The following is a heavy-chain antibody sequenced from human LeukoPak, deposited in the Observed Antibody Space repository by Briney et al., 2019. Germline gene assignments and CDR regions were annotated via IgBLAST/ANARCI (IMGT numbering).Heavy chain of an antibody. CDR3: ATIRKREGEDY. CDR1: GGSISSSSYY. D-gene: IGHD1-26*01. J-gene: IGHJ4*02. Sequence: PSETLSLTCIVSGGSISSSSYYWGWIRQSPGKGLEWIGSIYYSGKTYYNPSLKSRVTISVDTSKNQFSLKLSSVTAADTAVYYCATIRKREGEDYWGQGTLVTVSS. V-gene: IGHV4-39*07. CDR2: IYYSGKT.